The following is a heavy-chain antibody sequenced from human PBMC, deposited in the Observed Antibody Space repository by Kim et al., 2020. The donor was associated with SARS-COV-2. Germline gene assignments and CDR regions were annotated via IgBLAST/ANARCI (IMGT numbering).Heavy chain of an antibody. Sequence: SVKVRFTISRDKSKNTLYLQMNSLRAEDTAVYYCAKGLPSVGATFTFDYWGQGTLVTVSS. J-gene: IGHJ4*02. D-gene: IGHD1-26*01. CDR3: AKGLPSVGATFTFDY. V-gene: IGHV3-23*01.